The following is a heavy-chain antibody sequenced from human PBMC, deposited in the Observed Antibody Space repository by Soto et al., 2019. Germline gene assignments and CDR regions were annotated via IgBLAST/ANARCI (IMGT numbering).Heavy chain of an antibody. Sequence: GGSLRLSCAASGFTFSSYWMSWVRQAPGKGLEWVANIKQDGSEKYYVDSVKGRFTISRDNAKNSLYLQMNSLRAEDTAVYYCARGSPDSSGYTHYFDYWGQGTLVTV. D-gene: IGHD3-22*01. V-gene: IGHV3-7*01. CDR1: GFTFSSYW. CDR2: IKQDGSEK. J-gene: IGHJ4*02. CDR3: ARGSPDSSGYTHYFDY.